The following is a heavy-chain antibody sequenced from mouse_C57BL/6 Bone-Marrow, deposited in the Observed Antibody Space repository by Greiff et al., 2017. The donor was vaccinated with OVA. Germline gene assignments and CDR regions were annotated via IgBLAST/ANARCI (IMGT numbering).Heavy chain of an antibody. J-gene: IGHJ4*01. V-gene: IGHV1-55*01. CDR1: GYTFTSYW. D-gene: IGHD2-4*01. CDR3: ARAFYDYGYYAMDY. CDR2: IYPGSGST. Sequence: QVQLKQPGAELVKPGASVKMSCKASGYTFTSYWITWVKQRPGQGLEWIGDIYPGSGSTNYNEKFKSKATLTVDTSSSTAYMQLSSLTSEDSAVYYCARAFYDYGYYAMDYWGQGTSVTVSS.